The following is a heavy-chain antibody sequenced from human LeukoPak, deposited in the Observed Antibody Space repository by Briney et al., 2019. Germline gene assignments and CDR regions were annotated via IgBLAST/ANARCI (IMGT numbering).Heavy chain of an antibody. D-gene: IGHD3-10*01. CDR2: INPNSGGT. J-gene: IGHJ5*02. Sequence: ASVKVSCKASGYTFTGYYMHWVRQAPGQGLEWMGWINPNSGGTNYAQKFQGRVTMTRDTSISTAHMELSGLRFDDTAVYYCARANMVRGVGLFFDRNWFDPWGQGTLVTVSS. V-gene: IGHV1-2*02. CDR1: GYTFTGYY. CDR3: ARANMVRGVGLFFDRNWFDP.